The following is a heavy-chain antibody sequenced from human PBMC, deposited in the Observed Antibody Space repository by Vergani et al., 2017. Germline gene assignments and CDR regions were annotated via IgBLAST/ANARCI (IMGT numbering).Heavy chain of an antibody. Sequence: QVQLEESGPGLVKPSETLSLTCTVSGGSFNTYYWSWIRESWGKGLEWIGYIYSTGSTNYNPSLNSRVTMSVDTSKNQFSLKLRSVTAADTAVYFCARVMYRDEASTGYRLEGMDIWGQGTTVTISS. CDR2: IYSTGST. D-gene: IGHD3-9*01. J-gene: IGHJ6*02. CDR3: ARVMYRDEASTGYRLEGMDI. V-gene: IGHV4-59*13. CDR1: GGSFNTYY.